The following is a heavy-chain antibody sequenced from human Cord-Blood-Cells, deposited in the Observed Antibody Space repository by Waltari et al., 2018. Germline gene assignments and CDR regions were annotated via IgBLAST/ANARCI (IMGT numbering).Heavy chain of an antibody. V-gene: IGHV4-34*01. D-gene: IGHD2-2*02. J-gene: IGHJ4*02. CDR1: GGSFSGYY. CDR3: ARGYCSSTSCYTRRGNYFDY. CDR2: INHSGST. Sequence: QVQLQQWGAGLLKPSETLSLTCAVYGGSFSGYYWSWIRQPPGKGLEWIGEINHSGSTNYNPSLKSRVTISVDTSKNQFSLKLSSVTAADTAVYYCARGYCSSTSCYTRRGNYFDYWGLGTLVTVSS.